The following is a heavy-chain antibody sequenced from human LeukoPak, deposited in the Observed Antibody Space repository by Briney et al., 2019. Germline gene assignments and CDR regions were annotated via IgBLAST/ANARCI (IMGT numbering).Heavy chain of an antibody. V-gene: IGHV3-15*04. J-gene: IGHJ3*02. Sequence: PGGSLRLSCAASGFSFSNAWMSWVRQAPGKGLEWVGRSVPKTDGGTTDYTAPVRGRFIISRDDSKSTLDLQMNSLTTEDTGFYFCSASVTTPSGFDIWGQGTVVTVSS. CDR2: SVPKTDGGTT. CDR1: GFSFSNAW. D-gene: IGHD4-23*01. CDR3: SASVTTPSGFDI.